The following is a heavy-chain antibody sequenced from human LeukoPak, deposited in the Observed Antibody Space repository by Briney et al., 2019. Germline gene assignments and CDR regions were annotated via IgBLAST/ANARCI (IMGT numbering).Heavy chain of an antibody. J-gene: IGHJ4*02. CDR1: GFTFGNAW. CDR3: AKDGTSYYYIYY. V-gene: IGHV3-30*02. CDR2: IRYDGSNT. D-gene: IGHD2/OR15-2a*01. Sequence: GGSLRLSCAASGFTFGNAWMSWVRQAPGKGLEWLAFIRYDGSNTYYADSVKGRFTVSRDDSKNTLYLQMNSLRGDDTAVYYCAKDGTSYYYIYYWGQGTLVTVSS.